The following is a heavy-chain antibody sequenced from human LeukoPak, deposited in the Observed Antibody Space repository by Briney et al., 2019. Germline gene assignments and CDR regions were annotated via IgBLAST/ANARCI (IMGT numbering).Heavy chain of an antibody. V-gene: IGHV4-34*01. CDR3: ASTTRRDGYNTRLLDY. CDR2: INHSGST. CDR1: GGSFSGYY. J-gene: IGHJ4*02. D-gene: IGHD5-24*01. Sequence: SETLSLTCAVYGGSFSGYYWSWIRQPPGKGPEWIGEINHSGSTNYNPSLKSRVTISADTSKNQFSLKLSSVTAADTAVYYCASTTRRDGYNTRLLDYWGQGTLVTVSS.